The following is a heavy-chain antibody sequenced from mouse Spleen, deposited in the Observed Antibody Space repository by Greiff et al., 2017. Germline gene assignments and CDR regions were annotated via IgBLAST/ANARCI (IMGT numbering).Heavy chain of an antibody. CDR2: INPSTGGT. J-gene: IGHJ2*01. Sequence: VQLQQSGPELVKPGASVKISCKASGYSFTGYYMNWVKQSPEKSLEWIGEINPSTGGTTYNQKFKAKATLTVDKSSSTAYMQLKSLTSEDSAVYYCARMGYVDYWGQGTTLTVSS. D-gene: IGHD2-3*01. CDR3: ARMGYVDY. V-gene: IGHV1-42*01. CDR1: GYSFTGYY.